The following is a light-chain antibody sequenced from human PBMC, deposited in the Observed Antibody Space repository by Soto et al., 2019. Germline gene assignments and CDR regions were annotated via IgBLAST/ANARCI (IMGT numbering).Light chain of an antibody. J-gene: IGKJ5*01. CDR2: DAS. Sequence: EIVMTQSPATLSVSLGERATLSCRASQSVRSNLAWYQQKPGQAPRLLIYDASTKAPGIPARFTGRGSGTELTLTISSLQSDDFAVYHCQQYNNWPPTFGHGTRLEIK. CDR3: QQYNNWPPT. CDR1: QSVRSN. V-gene: IGKV3-15*01.